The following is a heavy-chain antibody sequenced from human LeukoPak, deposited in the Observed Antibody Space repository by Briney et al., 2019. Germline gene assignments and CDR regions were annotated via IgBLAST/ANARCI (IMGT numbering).Heavy chain of an antibody. Sequence: GGSLRLSCAASGFIFSSYALTWVRQAPGKGLEWVSVIYSGGTTSYADSVKGRFTISRDDSKNTLYLQMNSLRDEDTAVYYCTRWLSHWGQGTLVTVSS. D-gene: IGHD3-10*01. V-gene: IGHV3-66*01. CDR2: IYSGGTT. CDR3: TRWLSH. CDR1: GFIFSSYA. J-gene: IGHJ4*02.